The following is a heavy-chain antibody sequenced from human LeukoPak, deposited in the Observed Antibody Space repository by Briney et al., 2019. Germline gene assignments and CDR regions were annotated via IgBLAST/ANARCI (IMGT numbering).Heavy chain of an antibody. CDR2: INNSSSYI. Sequence: WGSLTLSCAASGITLSSYNMSWVRQPPGKGLEWIASINNSSSYIYYPDSKKGRSAISRDKAKSPLYLQITSLSAEDRAVHYCARDDGRPTVDYWGQGTLVTVSS. D-gene: IGHD2-15*01. J-gene: IGHJ4*02. CDR3: ARDDGRPTVDY. CDR1: GITLSSYN. V-gene: IGHV3-21*01.